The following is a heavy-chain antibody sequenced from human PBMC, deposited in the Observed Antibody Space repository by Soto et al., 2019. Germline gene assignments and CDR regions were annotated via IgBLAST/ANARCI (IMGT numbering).Heavy chain of an antibody. Sequence: EVQLLESGGGLVQPGGSLRLSCAASGFTFSSYAMSWVRQAPGKGLEWVSAISGSGGSTYYADSVKGRFTISRDNSKNTLYLQLNSLRAEDTAVYYCAKAGIYGHDAFDIWGQGTMVTVSS. D-gene: IGHD1-26*01. CDR2: ISGSGGST. CDR3: AKAGIYGHDAFDI. V-gene: IGHV3-23*01. J-gene: IGHJ3*02. CDR1: GFTFSSYA.